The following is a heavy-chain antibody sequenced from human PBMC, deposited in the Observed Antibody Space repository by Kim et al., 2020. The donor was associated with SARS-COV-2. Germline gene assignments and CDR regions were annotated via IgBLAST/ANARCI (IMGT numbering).Heavy chain of an antibody. V-gene: IGHV4-31*03. CDR3: ARGSARDIPVFHFDD. J-gene: IGHJ4*02. CDR1: GDSINSGGYY. D-gene: IGHD2-15*01. CDR2: FHYSGST. Sequence: SETLSLTCTVSGDSINSGGYYWSWIRQHPGKGLEWIGYFHYSGSTNYTPSLKSRLTVSVDTSKNQFSLKLSSVTAADTAVYYCARGSARDIPVFHFDDWGQGILVTVSS.